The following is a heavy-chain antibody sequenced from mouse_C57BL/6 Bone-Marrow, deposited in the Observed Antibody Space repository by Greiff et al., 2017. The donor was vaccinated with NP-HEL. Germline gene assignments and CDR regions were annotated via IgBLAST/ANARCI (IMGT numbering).Heavy chain of an antibody. CDR2: INYDGSST. D-gene: IGHD2-5*01. CDR1: GFTFSDYY. Sequence: EVKLMESEGGLVQPGSSMKLSCTASGFTFSDYYMAWVRQVPEKGLEWVANINYDGSSTYYLDSLKSRFIISRDNAKNILYLQMSSLKSEDTATYYCARGGYSNYFYYYAMDYWGQGTSVTVSS. V-gene: IGHV5-16*01. J-gene: IGHJ4*01. CDR3: ARGGYSNYFYYYAMDY.